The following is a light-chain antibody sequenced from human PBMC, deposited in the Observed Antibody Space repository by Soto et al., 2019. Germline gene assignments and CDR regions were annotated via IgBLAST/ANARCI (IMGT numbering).Light chain of an antibody. V-gene: IGKV1-9*01. CDR2: AAS. CDR1: QGIRNY. Sequence: DIQMTQSPSSLSASVGDRVTITCRASQGIRNYLAWYQQRPGKVPKLLIYAASTLQSGVPSRFSGSGSGTDFTLTISSLQPEDFATYYCQQLNSYPRITFGQGTRLEI. CDR3: QQLNSYPRIT. J-gene: IGKJ5*01.